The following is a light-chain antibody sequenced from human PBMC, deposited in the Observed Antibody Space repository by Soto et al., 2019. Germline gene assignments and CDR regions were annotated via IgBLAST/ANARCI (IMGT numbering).Light chain of an antibody. V-gene: IGLV1-40*01. J-gene: IGLJ1*01. CDR1: SSNIGAGYD. Sequence: QSVLTQPPSVSGAPGQRVTISYTGSSSNIGAGYDVHWYQQLPGTAPKLLMYGNSNRPSGVPDRFSGSKSGTSASLAITGLQAEDEADYYCQSYDSSLSGSEVFGTGTKVTVL. CDR2: GNS. CDR3: QSYDSSLSGSEV.